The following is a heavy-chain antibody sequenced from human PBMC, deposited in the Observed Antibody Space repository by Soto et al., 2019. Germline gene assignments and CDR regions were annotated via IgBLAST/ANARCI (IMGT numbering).Heavy chain of an antibody. V-gene: IGHV4-34*01. J-gene: IGHJ4*02. Sequence: QVKLQQWGAGLLKPSETLSLTCAVYGGSFSGYYWSLIRQPPGTGLEWIGEMNHSVRTNYNPSLKSRVTISVDTSTNPFSLKLTSVTAADTAVYYWARDKITGLFDYWGQGTWVTVSS. CDR3: ARDKITGLFDY. CDR2: MNHSVRT. CDR1: GGSFSGYY. D-gene: IGHD2-8*02.